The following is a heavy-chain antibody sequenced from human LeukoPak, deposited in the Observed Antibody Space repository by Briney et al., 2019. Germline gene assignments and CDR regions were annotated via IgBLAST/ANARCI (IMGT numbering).Heavy chain of an antibody. CDR2: INHSGST. D-gene: IGHD3-16*02. V-gene: IGHV4-34*01. CDR1: GGSFSGYY. J-gene: IGHJ4*02. Sequence: SETLSLTCAVYGGSFSGYYWSWIRQPPGKGLEWIGEINHSGSTNYNPSLKSRVTISVGTSKNQFSLKLSSVTAADTAVYYCARGRRSDYVWGSYRPHYFDYWGQGTLVTVSS. CDR3: ARGRRSDYVWGSYRPHYFDY.